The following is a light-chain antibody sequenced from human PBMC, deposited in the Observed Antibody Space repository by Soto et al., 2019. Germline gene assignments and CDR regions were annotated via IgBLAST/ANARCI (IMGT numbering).Light chain of an antibody. CDR3: QQYNNWPWLT. J-gene: IGKJ4*01. CDR2: GAS. V-gene: IGKV3-15*01. Sequence: EIVMTQSPATVSVSPGERATLSCRASQSVSSNLVWYQQKPGQAPRLLIYGASTRATGIPARFSGSGSGTEFTLTISSLQSEDFAVYYCQQYNNWPWLTFSGGTKVEIK. CDR1: QSVSSN.